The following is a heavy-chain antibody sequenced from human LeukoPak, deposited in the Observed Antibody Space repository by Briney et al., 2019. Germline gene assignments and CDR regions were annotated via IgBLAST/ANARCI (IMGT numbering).Heavy chain of an antibody. D-gene: IGHD3-10*01. J-gene: IGHJ5*02. CDR3: AKDLMRDRWFGES. CDR2: ISHDGNSR. V-gene: IGHV3-30*04. Sequence: GGSLRLSCATSGFSFYNLAFHWVRQAPGKGLEWVSLISHDGNSRKYADSVKGRFTISRDTSRNTLYLQMNSLRPEDTALYYCAKDLMRDRWFGESWGQGTLVTVSS. CDR1: GFSFYNLA.